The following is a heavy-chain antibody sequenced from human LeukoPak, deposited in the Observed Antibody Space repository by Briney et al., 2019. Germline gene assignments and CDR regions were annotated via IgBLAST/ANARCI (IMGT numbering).Heavy chain of an antibody. CDR2: ISPNSGGT. CDR3: AREPSGSGGYDY. D-gene: IGHD3-10*01. J-gene: IGHJ4*02. CDR1: GFTFSGYY. V-gene: IGHV1-2*02. Sequence: ASVKVSCKASGFTFSGYYMHWVRQAPGQGLEWMAWISPNSGGTNYVQKFQGRVTVTRDTSISTDYMEISGLTSDDTALYYCAREPSGSGGYDYWGQGTLVSVSS.